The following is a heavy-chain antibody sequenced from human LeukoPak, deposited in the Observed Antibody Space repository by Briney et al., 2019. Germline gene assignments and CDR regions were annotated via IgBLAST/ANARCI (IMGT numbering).Heavy chain of an antibody. CDR3: ARQEMAAAGPNWFDP. CDR2: IYYSGST. CDR1: GGSLSSSNYY. V-gene: IGHV4-39*01. D-gene: IGHD6-13*01. Sequence: SETLSLTCTVSGGSLSSSNYYWGWIRQPPGKGLEWIGNIYYSGSTYYNPSLKSRVTISVDTSKNQFSLKLSSVTAADTAVYYCARQEMAAAGPNWFDPWGQGTLVTVSS. J-gene: IGHJ5*02.